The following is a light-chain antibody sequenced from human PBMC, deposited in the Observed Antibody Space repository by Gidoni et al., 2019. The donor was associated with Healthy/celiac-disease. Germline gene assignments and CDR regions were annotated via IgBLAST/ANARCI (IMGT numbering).Light chain of an antibody. CDR3: QQRSNWPGT. V-gene: IGKV3-11*01. CDR2: DAS. J-gene: IGKJ3*01. CDR1: QSVSSY. Sequence: EIVLTQSPATLSLSPGERATLSSRASQSVSSYLAWYQQKPGQAPRLLIFDASSRATGVPARFSGSGSGTDFTLTISSLEPEDFAVYYCQQRSNWPGTFGPGTKVDIK.